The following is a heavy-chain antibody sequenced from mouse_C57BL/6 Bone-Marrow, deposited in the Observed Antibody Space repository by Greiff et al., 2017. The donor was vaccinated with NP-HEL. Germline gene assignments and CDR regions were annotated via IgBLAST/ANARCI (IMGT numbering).Heavy chain of an antibody. V-gene: IGHV5-4*01. CDR2: ISDGGSYT. J-gene: IGHJ4*01. CDR1: GFTFSSYA. CDR3: ARDFVRGPYYYAMDY. Sequence: EVKLEESGGGLVKPGGSLKLSCAASGFTFSSYAMSWVRQTPEKRLEWVATISDGGSYTYYPDNVKGRFTISRDNAKNNLYLQMSHLKSEDTAMYYCARDFVRGPYYYAMDYWGQGTSVTVSS.